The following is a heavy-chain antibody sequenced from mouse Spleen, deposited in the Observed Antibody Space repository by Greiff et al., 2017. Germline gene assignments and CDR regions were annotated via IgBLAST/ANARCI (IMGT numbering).Heavy chain of an antibody. CDR2: ISSGSSTI. CDR3: ALYEGYLYAMDY. Sequence: EVQLVESGGGLVKPGGSLKLSCAASGFTFSDYGMHWVRQAPEKGLEWVAYISSGSSTIYYADTVKGRFTISRDNAKNTLFLQMTSLRSEDTAMYYCALYEGYLYAMDYWGQGTSDTVSS. D-gene: IGHD2-3*01. CDR1: GFTFSDYG. V-gene: IGHV5-17*01. J-gene: IGHJ4*01.